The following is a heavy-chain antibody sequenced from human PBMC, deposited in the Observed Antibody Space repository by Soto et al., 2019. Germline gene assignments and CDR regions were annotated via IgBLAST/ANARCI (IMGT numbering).Heavy chain of an antibody. CDR3: ARASGYCSGGSCPVGWFDP. D-gene: IGHD2-15*01. Sequence: PSETLSLTCTVSGGSISSYYWSWIRQPPGKGLEWIGYMYYSGSTNYNPSLKSRVTISVDRSKKQFFLKLSSVTAADTAMYYCARASGYCSGGSCPVGWFDPWGQGTLVTVSS. J-gene: IGHJ5*02. CDR1: GGSISSYY. V-gene: IGHV4-59*12. CDR2: MYYSGST.